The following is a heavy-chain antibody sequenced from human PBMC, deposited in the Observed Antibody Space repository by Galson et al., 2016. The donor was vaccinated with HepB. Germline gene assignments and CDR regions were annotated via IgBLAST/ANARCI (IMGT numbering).Heavy chain of an antibody. Sequence: SVKVSCKASGGAFSAYAISWVRQAPGQGLEWMGGIIPVFVTPTYAEKFQDRVTITADESTSTAYMELSSLRSEDTAIYYCARTVGSKYGLSASGYGMDVWGQGTTVIVSS. CDR1: GGAFSAYA. D-gene: IGHD3-10*01. CDR2: IIPVFVTP. V-gene: IGHV1-69*13. J-gene: IGHJ6*02. CDR3: ARTVGSKYGLSASGYGMDV.